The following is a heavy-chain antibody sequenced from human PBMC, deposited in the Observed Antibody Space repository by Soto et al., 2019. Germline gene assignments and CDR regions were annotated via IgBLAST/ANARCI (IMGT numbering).Heavy chain of an antibody. D-gene: IGHD1-26*01. CDR1: GFISSSYA. V-gene: IGHV3-23*01. J-gene: IGHJ4*02. Sequence: EVQLLESGGDLVQPGGSLRLSCATSGFISSSYAMSWVRQAAGKGLEWVSAISGTGGSTYYADSVKGRFTISRDNSKNTLYLQMYSLKVEDTAVYYCAKDERPGIVGPSYWGQGTLVTVSS. CDR3: AKDERPGIVGPSY. CDR2: ISGTGGST.